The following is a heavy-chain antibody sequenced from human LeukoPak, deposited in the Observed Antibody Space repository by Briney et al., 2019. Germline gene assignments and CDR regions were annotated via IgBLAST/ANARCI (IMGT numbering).Heavy chain of an antibody. CDR3: AKDLLLWFGGEYNWFDP. D-gene: IGHD3-10*01. Sequence: PGGSLRLSCAASGFAVSTNYLSWVRQAPGKGLEWVSVIYSDGSTYYTDSVKGRFTISRDNSKNTLYLQMNSLRAEDTAVYYCAKDLLLWFGGEYNWFDPWGQGTLVTVSS. CDR2: IYSDGST. V-gene: IGHV3-53*01. J-gene: IGHJ5*02. CDR1: GFAVSTNY.